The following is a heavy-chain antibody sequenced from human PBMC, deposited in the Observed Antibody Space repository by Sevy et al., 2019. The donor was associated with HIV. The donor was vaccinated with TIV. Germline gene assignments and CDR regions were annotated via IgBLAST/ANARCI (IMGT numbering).Heavy chain of an antibody. J-gene: IGHJ4*02. Sequence: ESLKISCAASGFTFSKYSMSWVRQPPGKGLEWVSTLSFGCGEINYADSVKGRFTISRDNSKSSVYLHMNNLRPEDTAVYYCAREGCTKPHDYWGQGTLVTVSS. CDR2: LSFGCGEI. D-gene: IGHD2-8*01. CDR3: AREGCTKPHDY. CDR1: GFTFSKYS. V-gene: IGHV3-23*01.